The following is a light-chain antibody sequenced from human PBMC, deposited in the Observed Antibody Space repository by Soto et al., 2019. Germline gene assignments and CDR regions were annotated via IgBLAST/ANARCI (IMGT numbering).Light chain of an antibody. CDR1: QSISNH. J-gene: IGKJ1*01. Sequence: DIQMTESPSSLSASVEDRVIITCRASQSISNHLNWYQQKPGKAPKLLIFAASNLQSGVPSRFSGSRSGPDFTLTISRLQPEAIATYYCQQSYSSPPTFGQGTKVDIK. CDR3: QQSYSSPPT. CDR2: AAS. V-gene: IGKV1-39*01.